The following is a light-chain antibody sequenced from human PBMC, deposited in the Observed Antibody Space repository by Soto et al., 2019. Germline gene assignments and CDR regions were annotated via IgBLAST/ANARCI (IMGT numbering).Light chain of an antibody. CDR3: QQYENLPT. V-gene: IGKV1-33*01. Sequence: DIQMTQSPSSLSASVGDRVTITFQASQNINNYLNWYQQKPGRAPKLLIYDASNLEAGVPSRFRESGSGTDFTFTISRLQPEDIATYYCQQYENLPTFGQGTRLEIK. CDR1: QNINNY. J-gene: IGKJ5*01. CDR2: DAS.